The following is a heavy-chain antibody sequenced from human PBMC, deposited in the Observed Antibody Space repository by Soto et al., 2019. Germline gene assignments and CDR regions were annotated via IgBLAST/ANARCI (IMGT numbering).Heavy chain of an antibody. V-gene: IGHV3-15*01. CDR2: IKSKTDGGTT. CDR1: GFTFSIAW. Sequence: PGGSLRLSCAASGFTFSIAWMSWVRQAPGKGLEWVGRIKSKTDGGTTDYAAPVKGRFTISRDDSKNTLYLQMNSLKTEDTAVYYCTTDRYNWNYRLWYFDYWGQGTLVTVSS. CDR3: TTDRYNWNYRLWYFDY. J-gene: IGHJ4*02. D-gene: IGHD1-7*01.